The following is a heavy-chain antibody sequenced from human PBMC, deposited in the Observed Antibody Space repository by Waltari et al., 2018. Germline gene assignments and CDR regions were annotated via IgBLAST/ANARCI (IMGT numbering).Heavy chain of an antibody. CDR3: ATTRSTFAKLVNWFDP. CDR2: INPNSGGT. Sequence: QVQLVQSGAEVKKPGASVKVSCKSSGYTFSGYYIPWVLPLPGQGLEWMGWINPNSGGTNYAQRFQGRVTMTRDTSISTAYMELSRLTSDDTAVYYCATTRSTFAKLVNWFDPWGQGTLVTVSP. D-gene: IGHD2-2*01. CDR1: GYTFSGYY. J-gene: IGHJ5*02. V-gene: IGHV1-2*02.